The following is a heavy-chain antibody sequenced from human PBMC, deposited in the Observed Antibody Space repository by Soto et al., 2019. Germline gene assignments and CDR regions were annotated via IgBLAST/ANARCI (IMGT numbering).Heavy chain of an antibody. J-gene: IGHJ4*02. D-gene: IGHD2-15*01. CDR2: IGTAGDT. Sequence: EVQLVESGGKLVQPGGSLRLSCEASGFTFSGFDMHWVRQSTGKDLEWVATIGTAGDTYYEVSVKGRFTISRDNAKNSLSLQMNSLTAGDTAVYFCARGQEVGAHFFDSWGQGTLVTVSS. V-gene: IGHV3-13*01. CDR3: ARGQEVGAHFFDS. CDR1: GFTFSGFD.